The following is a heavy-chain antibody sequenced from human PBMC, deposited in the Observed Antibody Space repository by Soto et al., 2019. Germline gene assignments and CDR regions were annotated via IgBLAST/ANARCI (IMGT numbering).Heavy chain of an antibody. D-gene: IGHD3-9*01. V-gene: IGHV3-23*01. CDR1: GFTFSTST. Sequence: GGSLRLSCVASGFTFSTSTMSWVRQAPGKGLEWVSTIKTSDGSASYADFVKGRFTISRDDSKNTLYLQMNSLSADDTAIYYCAKRYFDWGGCFHYWGQGTLVTVSS. CDR2: IKTSDGSA. CDR3: AKRYFDWGGCFHY. J-gene: IGHJ4*02.